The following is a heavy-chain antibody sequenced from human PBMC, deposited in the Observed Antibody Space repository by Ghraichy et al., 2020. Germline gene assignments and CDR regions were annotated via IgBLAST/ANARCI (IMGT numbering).Heavy chain of an antibody. CDR2: ISYDGSNK. CDR1: GFTFSSYA. Sequence: GGSLRLSCAASGFTFSSYAMHWVRQAPGKGLEWVAVISYDGSNKYYADSVKGRFTISRDNSKNTLYLQMNSLRAEDTAVYYCARDRSMGTAMGYYMDVWGKGTTVTVSS. CDR3: ARDRSMGTAMGYYMDV. V-gene: IGHV3-30*04. D-gene: IGHD5-18*01. J-gene: IGHJ6*03.